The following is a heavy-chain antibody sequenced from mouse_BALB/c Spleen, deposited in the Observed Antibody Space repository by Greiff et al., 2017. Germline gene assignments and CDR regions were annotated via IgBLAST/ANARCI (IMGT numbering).Heavy chain of an antibody. CDR2: ISYSGST. V-gene: IGHV3-2*02. CDR3: AREVDYFDY. J-gene: IGHJ2*01. Sequence: VQLKESGPGLVKPSPSLSLTCTVTGYSFTSDYAGNWIRQFPGNQVEWMGYISYSGSTSYNPSLKSRITMTRDTSKNQFFLQLNSVTTEDTATYYCAREVDYFDYWGQGTTLTVFS. CDR1: GYSFTSDYA.